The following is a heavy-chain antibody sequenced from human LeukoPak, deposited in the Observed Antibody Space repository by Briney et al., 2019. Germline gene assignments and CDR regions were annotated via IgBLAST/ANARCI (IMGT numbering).Heavy chain of an antibody. Sequence: ASVKVSCKASGYTFTSYAMHWVRQAPGQRLEWMGWINAGNGNTKYSQEFQGRVTITRDTSASTAYMELSSLRSEDTAVYYCAREMGGWNYFDYWGQGTLVTVSS. J-gene: IGHJ4*02. D-gene: IGHD6-19*01. CDR1: GYTFTSYA. V-gene: IGHV1-3*01. CDR3: AREMGGWNYFDY. CDR2: INAGNGNT.